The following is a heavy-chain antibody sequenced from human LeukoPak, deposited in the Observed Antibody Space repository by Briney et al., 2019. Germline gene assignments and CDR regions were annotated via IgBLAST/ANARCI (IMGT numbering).Heavy chain of an antibody. D-gene: IGHD3-22*01. J-gene: IGHJ5*02. Sequence: GGSLRLSCAASGFTFSSYGMHWVRQAPGKGLEWVAFIRYDGSYKYYADSVKGRFTISRDNSKNTLYLQMNSLRAEDTAVYYCARGSMIVTWGQGTLVTVSS. V-gene: IGHV3-30*02. CDR1: GFTFSSYG. CDR3: ARGSMIVT. CDR2: IRYDGSYK.